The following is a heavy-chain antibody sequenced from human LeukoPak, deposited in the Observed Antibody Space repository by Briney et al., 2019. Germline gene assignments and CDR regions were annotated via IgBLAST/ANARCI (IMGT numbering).Heavy chain of an antibody. D-gene: IGHD3-9*01. CDR1: GYTLTGYY. CDR2: INPSSGGT. J-gene: IGHJ4*02. CDR3: ARGYDILTGLN. Sequence: ASVKVSCKASGYTLTGYYMHWVRQAPGQGLEWMGWINPSSGGTNYAQKFQGRVTMTRDTSISTAYMELSRLRSDDTAVYYCARGYDILTGLNWGQGTLVTVSS. V-gene: IGHV1-2*02.